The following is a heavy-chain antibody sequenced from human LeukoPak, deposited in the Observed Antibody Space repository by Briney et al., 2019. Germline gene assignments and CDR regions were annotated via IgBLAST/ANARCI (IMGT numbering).Heavy chain of an antibody. D-gene: IGHD6-19*01. CDR3: AKDTSSGWYDSPDY. CDR1: GFTFDDYA. J-gene: IGHJ4*02. V-gene: IGHV3-43*02. Sequence: GGSLRLSCAASGFTFDDYAMHWVRQAPGKGLEWVSLISGDGGSTYYADSVKGRFTISRHNSKNSLYLQMNSLRTEDTALYYCAKDTSSGWYDSPDYRGQGTLVIVSS. CDR2: ISGDGGST.